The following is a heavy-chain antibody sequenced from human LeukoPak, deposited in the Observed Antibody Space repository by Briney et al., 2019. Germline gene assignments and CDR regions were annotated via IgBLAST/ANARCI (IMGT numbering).Heavy chain of an antibody. D-gene: IGHD3-9*01. CDR2: ITSDSRYM. J-gene: IGHJ4*02. V-gene: IGHV3-21*01. CDR3: AKENRKKRYFDWLLYYFDY. CDR1: GFTFSSYN. Sequence: GGSLRLSCAASGFTFSSYNMNWVRQAPGKGLEWVSSITSDSRYMYYADSVKGRFTISRDNSKNTLYLQMNSLRAEDTAVYYCAKENRKKRYFDWLLYYFDYWGQGTLVTVSS.